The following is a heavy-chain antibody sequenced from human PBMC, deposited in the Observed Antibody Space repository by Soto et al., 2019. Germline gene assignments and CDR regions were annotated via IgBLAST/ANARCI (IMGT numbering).Heavy chain of an antibody. V-gene: IGHV4-59*01. J-gene: IGHJ6*02. CDR1: VCSISSYY. CDR2: IYYSGST. CDR3: ARGQLERLYYYGMDV. Sequence: PSETLSLTFTVSVCSISSYYWSWIRTPPGKGLEWIGYIYYSGSTNYNPSLKSRVTISVDTSKNQFSLKLSSVTAADTAVYYCARGQLERLYYYGMDVWGQGTTVTVSS. D-gene: IGHD1-1*01.